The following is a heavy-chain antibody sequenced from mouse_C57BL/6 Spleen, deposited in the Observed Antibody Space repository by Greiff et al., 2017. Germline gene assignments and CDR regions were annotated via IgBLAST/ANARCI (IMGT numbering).Heavy chain of an antibody. CDR1: GFSLTSYA. J-gene: IGHJ2*01. Sequence: VKLQESGPGLVAPSQSLSITCTVSGFSLTSYAISWVRQPPGKGLEWLGVIWTGGGTNYNSALKSRLSISKDNSKSQVFLKMNSLQTDDTARYYCARGRDDGYSYYFDYWGQGTTLTVSS. CDR2: IWTGGGT. D-gene: IGHD2-3*01. CDR3: ARGRDDGYSYYFDY. V-gene: IGHV2-9-1*01.